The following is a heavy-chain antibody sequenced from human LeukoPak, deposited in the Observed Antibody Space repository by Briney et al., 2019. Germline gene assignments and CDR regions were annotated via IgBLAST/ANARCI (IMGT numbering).Heavy chain of an antibody. J-gene: IGHJ4*02. V-gene: IGHV4-39*07. CDR2: IYYSGST. CDR3: AREFLDYGSGSPTLDY. Sequence: TSSETLSLTCTVSGGSISSSSYYWGWIRQPPGKGLEWIGSIYYSGSTYYNPSLKSRVTISVDTSKNQFSLKLSSVTAADTAVYYCAREFLDYGSGSPTLDYWGQGTLVTVSS. D-gene: IGHD3-10*01. CDR1: GGSISSSSYY.